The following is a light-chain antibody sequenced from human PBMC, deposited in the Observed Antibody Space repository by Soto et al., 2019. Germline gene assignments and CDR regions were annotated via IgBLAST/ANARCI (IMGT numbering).Light chain of an antibody. Sequence: DIQMTQSPSSLSASVGDRVTITCRASQGISDYLAWYQQSPGKVPKILMSGASTFLSGVPSRFSCSGSGTDFTLTISSLQPEDGATYYSQQYNKVPQTFGQGTRVENK. CDR3: QQYNKVPQT. V-gene: IGKV1-27*01. J-gene: IGKJ1*01. CDR2: GAS. CDR1: QGISDY.